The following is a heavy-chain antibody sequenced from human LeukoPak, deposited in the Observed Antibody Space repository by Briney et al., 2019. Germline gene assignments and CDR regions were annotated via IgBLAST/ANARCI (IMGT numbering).Heavy chain of an antibody. CDR2: IYHSGST. D-gene: IGHD6-6*01. Sequence: SETLSLTCLVGGASIITYYWTWIRQPPGKGLEWIGYIYHSGSTNYDSSLKSRVTISLDTSRKQFSLRLSSVTAADTAVYCWAREYSTSSEGDYFDYWGQGSLVTVSS. CDR3: AREYSTSSEGDYFDY. J-gene: IGHJ4*02. CDR1: GASIITYY. V-gene: IGHV4-59*01.